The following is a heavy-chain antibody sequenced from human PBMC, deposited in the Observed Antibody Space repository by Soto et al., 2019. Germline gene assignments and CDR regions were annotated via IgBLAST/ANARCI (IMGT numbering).Heavy chain of an antibody. CDR1: GGSISSGDQY. D-gene: IGHD3-22*01. CDR2: IDYSGRA. V-gene: IGHV4-30-4*01. Sequence: QVQLQESGPGLVKPSQTLSLTCTVSGGSISSGDQYWTWIRQPPGKGLEWIGYIDYSGRAFYNPSLKSRLIISLDTSMNQFSLKLTSVTAADTAVYYCARDRAHLYESRGRIDYCGRGILVTVSS. J-gene: IGHJ4*02. CDR3: ARDRAHLYESRGRIDY.